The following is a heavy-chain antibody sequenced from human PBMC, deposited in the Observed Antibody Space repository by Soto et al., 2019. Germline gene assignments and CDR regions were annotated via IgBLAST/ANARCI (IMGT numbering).Heavy chain of an antibody. V-gene: IGHV4-61*01. CDR2: IYYSGST. D-gene: IGHD1-26*01. CDR1: GGSVSSDSYH. Sequence: QVQLQESGPGLVKASETLSLSCTVSGGSVSSDSYHWCWIRQPPGKGLEWIGNIYYSGSTNYNPSLKSRVTISLDTSKNQFSLKLSSVTAADTAVYYCATRVGATPPRTWGQGTLVIVSS. CDR3: ATRVGATPPRT. J-gene: IGHJ5*02.